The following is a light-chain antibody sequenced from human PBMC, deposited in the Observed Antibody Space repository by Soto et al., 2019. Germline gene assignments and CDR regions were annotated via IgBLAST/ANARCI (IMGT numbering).Light chain of an antibody. CDR2: KAS. J-gene: IGKJ1*01. V-gene: IGKV1-5*03. Sequence: DIKMTQYPSNRSASVGDSVTITCRASESISRWLAWYQQKPGKAPKLLIYKASSLESGVPSRFSCSGSGTEFTLTINSLQAEYLATDYCPQYNSYSFGQGTKVDIK. CDR1: ESISRW. CDR3: PQYNSYS.